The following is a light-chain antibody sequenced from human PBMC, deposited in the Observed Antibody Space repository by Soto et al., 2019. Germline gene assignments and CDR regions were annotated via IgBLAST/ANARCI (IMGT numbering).Light chain of an antibody. Sequence: QSALTQPASVSGSPGQSITISCTGTSSDVGGYYSVSWYQQHPGKAPKLMIYDVTNRPSGVSNRFSGSKSGNTASLTISGLQAEDEADYYCTSYTSSSTDVFGTRTKVTVL. CDR1: SSDVGGYYS. CDR2: DVT. CDR3: TSYTSSSTDV. V-gene: IGLV2-14*03. J-gene: IGLJ1*01.